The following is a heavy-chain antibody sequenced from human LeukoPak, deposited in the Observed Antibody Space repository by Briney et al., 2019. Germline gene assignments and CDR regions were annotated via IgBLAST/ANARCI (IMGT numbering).Heavy chain of an antibody. Sequence: SETLSLTCAVYGGSFSGYHWSWIRQPPGKGLEWIGEINHSGSTNYNPSLKSRVTISVDTSKNQFSLKLSSVTAADTAVYYCARGIRKGIAAAGYWGQGTLVTVSS. D-gene: IGHD6-13*01. CDR3: ARGIRKGIAAAGY. CDR2: INHSGST. J-gene: IGHJ4*02. CDR1: GGSFSGYH. V-gene: IGHV4-34*01.